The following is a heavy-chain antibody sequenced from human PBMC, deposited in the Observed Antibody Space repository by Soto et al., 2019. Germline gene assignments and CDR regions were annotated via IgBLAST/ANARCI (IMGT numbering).Heavy chain of an antibody. D-gene: IGHD2-15*01. CDR3: ASRHCNGGSCYNHGFDS. CDR2: IFFTGNI. J-gene: IGHJ4*02. CDR1: GASVRSIRHY. Sequence: SEALSGTFTVSGASVRSIRHYRDWIRQPPGKGLEWVGSIFFTGNIYYNPSLKSRVTISVDTSRNQFSLMVNSVTAADTAVYYCASRHCNGGSCYNHGFDSWGQGAPVTVSS. V-gene: IGHV4-39*01.